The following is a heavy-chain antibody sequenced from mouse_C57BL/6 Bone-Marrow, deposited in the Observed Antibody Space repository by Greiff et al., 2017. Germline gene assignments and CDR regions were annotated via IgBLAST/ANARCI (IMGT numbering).Heavy chain of an antibody. CDR1: GYTFSSYW. CDR2: IDPSDSYT. Sequence: VQLQQPGAELVMPGASVKLSCKASGYTFSSYWMHWVKQRPGQGLEWIGEIDPSDSYTKYNQKFKGKSTLTVDKSSSPAYMQLSSLTSEDSAVYYCASSSYGYFDVWGTGTTVTVSS. V-gene: IGHV1-69*01. CDR3: ASSSYGYFDV. D-gene: IGHD1-1*01. J-gene: IGHJ1*03.